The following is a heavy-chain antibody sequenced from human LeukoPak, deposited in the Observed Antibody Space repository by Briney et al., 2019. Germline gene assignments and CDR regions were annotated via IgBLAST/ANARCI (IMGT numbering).Heavy chain of an antibody. CDR2: MNPNSGNT. Sequence: ASVKVSCTASGYTFTSYDINWVRQATGQGLEWMGWMNPNSGNTGYAQKFQGRVTMTRNTSISTAYMELSRLGSDDTAVYYCARDDSGSYSYWGQGTLVTVSS. J-gene: IGHJ4*02. V-gene: IGHV1-8*01. CDR3: ARDDSGSYSY. D-gene: IGHD1-26*01. CDR1: GYTFTSYD.